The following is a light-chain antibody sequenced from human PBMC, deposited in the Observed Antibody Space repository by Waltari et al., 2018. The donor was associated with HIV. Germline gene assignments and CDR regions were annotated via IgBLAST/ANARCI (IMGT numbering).Light chain of an antibody. CDR3: QQYYSTPFT. CDR1: QSLLNSSNNKSY. J-gene: IGKJ3*01. V-gene: IGKV4-1*01. CDR2: WAS. Sequence: IVITQYPGSLAVSLGERATINCKASQSLLNSSNNKSYLAWYQQKPGQPPKLLIYWASTRESGVPDRFSGSGSGTEFTLTSSSLQAEDVAVYYCQQYYSTPFTFGPGTKVDSK.